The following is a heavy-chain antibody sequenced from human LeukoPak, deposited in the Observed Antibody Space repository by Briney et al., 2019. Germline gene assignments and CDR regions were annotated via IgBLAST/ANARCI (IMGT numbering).Heavy chain of an antibody. CDR1: GGSISSGGYY. D-gene: IGHD3-10*01. V-gene: IGHV4-31*03. J-gene: IGHJ5*02. Sequence: KSSETLSLTCTVSGGSISSGGYYWSWIRQHPGKGLEWIGYIYYSKTTYYNPSLKSRVTISVDTSKNQFSLKLSSVTAADTAVYYCAREPLWFGELLHNWFDPWGQGTLVTVSS. CDR3: AREPLWFGELLHNWFDP. CDR2: IYYSKTT.